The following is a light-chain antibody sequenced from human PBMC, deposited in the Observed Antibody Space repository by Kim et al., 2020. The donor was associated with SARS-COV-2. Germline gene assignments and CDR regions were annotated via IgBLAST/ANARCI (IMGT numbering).Light chain of an antibody. Sequence: SVGDRVTIPGRASESISSWWAWYQQKPGKAPKLLIYKESSLESGVQSRFSGSGSGTEFTLTISSLQPDDFATYYCQQYKSYPWTFGQGTKVDIK. J-gene: IGKJ1*01. V-gene: IGKV1-5*03. CDR3: QQYKSYPWT. CDR1: ESISSW. CDR2: KES.